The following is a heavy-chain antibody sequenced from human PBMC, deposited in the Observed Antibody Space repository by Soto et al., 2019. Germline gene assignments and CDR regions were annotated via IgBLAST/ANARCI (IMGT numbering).Heavy chain of an antibody. CDR3: ARRECSGGTCSFDP. J-gene: IGHJ5*02. D-gene: IGHD2-15*01. V-gene: IGHV4-39*01. CDR2: IHYTGST. CDR1: GGSISNSNYY. Sequence: SETLSLTCTVSGGSISNSNYYLAWIRPPPGKGLEWIGSIHYTGSTYYNPSLKSRVTISVDTSKNQFSLKLTSVSAADTAVYYCARRECSGGTCSFDPWGQGTLVTVSS.